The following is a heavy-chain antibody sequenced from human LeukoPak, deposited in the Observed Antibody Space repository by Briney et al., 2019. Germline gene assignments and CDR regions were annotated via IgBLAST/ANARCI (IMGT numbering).Heavy chain of an antibody. Sequence: GGSLRLSCAASGFIFSSYPMHWVRQAPGLGLQWVAVISHDGSNKFYEDSVKGRFTISRDISKSTLYLHLNIPRPEDTAMYYCTRSVVTTADFDYWGQGTLVTVSS. D-gene: IGHD2-21*02. CDR2: ISHDGSNK. CDR3: TRSVVTTADFDY. V-gene: IGHV3-30*01. CDR1: GFIFSSYP. J-gene: IGHJ4*02.